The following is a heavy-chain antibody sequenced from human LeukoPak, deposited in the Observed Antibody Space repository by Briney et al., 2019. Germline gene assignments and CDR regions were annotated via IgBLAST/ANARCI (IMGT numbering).Heavy chain of an antibody. CDR2: IYYSGST. J-gene: IGHJ3*02. CDR3: ARNTSAWQQRGGIDI. D-gene: IGHD6-13*01. CDR1: GSSVSSGSYY. V-gene: IGHV4-61*01. Sequence: SETLSLTCTVSGSSVSSGSYYWTWIRQPPGKGLECIGYIYYSGSTNYNPSLKSRVTISVDTSKNQFSLKLSSVTAADTAVYYCARNTSAWQQRGGIDIWGLGTMVTVSS.